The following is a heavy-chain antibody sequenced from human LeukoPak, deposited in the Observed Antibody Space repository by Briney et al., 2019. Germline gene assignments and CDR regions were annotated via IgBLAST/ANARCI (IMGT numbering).Heavy chain of an antibody. CDR3: ARGEFGVVIPSGY. CDR1: GYTFTGHY. Sequence: SLKVSCKASGYTFTGHYMHWVRQAPGQGLEWMGRIIPIFGTANYAQKFQGRVTITTDESTSTAYMELSSLRSEDTAVYYCARGEFGVVIPSGYWGQGTLVTVSS. V-gene: IGHV1-69*05. J-gene: IGHJ4*02. D-gene: IGHD3-3*01. CDR2: IIPIFGTA.